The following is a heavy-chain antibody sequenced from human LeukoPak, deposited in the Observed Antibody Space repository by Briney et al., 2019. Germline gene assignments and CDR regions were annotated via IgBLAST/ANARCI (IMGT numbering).Heavy chain of an antibody. CDR1: GFTFSSYA. D-gene: IGHD3-9*01. J-gene: IGHJ4*02. Sequence: GGSLRLSCAASGFTFSSYAMSWVRQAPGKGLEWVSAISGSGGSTYYAHSVKGRFTISRDNSKNTLYLQMNSLRAENTAVYYCAKSGLRYFDWSGGYFDYWGQGTLVTVSS. V-gene: IGHV3-23*01. CDR2: ISGSGGST. CDR3: AKSGLRYFDWSGGYFDY.